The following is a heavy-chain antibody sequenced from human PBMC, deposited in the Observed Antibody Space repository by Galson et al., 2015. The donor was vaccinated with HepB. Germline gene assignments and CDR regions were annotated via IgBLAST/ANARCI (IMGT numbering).Heavy chain of an antibody. CDR2: TYYRSKWYN. CDR3: ARAPRLQEDYYYYGMDV. CDR1: GDSVSSNSAA. J-gene: IGHJ6*02. Sequence: CAISGDSVSSNSAAWNWIRQSPSRGLEWLGRTYYRSKWYNDYAVSVKSRITINPDTSKNQFSLQLNSVTPEDTAVYYCARAPRLQEDYYYYGMDVWGQGTTVTVSS. D-gene: IGHD5-24*01. V-gene: IGHV6-1*01.